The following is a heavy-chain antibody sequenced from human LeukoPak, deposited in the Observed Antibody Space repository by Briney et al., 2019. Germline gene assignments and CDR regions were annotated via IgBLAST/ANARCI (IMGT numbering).Heavy chain of an antibody. V-gene: IGHV1-69*04. CDR3: ARGRVGATSAFGI. J-gene: IGHJ3*02. CDR1: GGTFSSYA. Sequence: SVKVSCKASGGTFSSYAISWVRQAPGQGLEWMGRIIPILGIANYAQKFQGRVTITADKSTSTAYMELSSLRSEDTAVYYCARGRVGATSAFGIWGQGTMVTVSS. D-gene: IGHD1-26*01. CDR2: IIPILGIA.